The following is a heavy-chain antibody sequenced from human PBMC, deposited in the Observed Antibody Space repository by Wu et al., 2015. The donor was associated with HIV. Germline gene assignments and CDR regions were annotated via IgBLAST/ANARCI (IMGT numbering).Heavy chain of an antibody. V-gene: IGHV1-69*05. J-gene: IGHJ1*01. D-gene: IGHD2-2*02. Sequence: QVQLVQSGAEVRKPGSSVKVSCKTSGGGFSSYAISWVRQAPGQGLEWMGGITGMFGTVNYGQKFQGRVTITTDEITSTSYMELTSLRSEDTAVYYCARDVEGDCSSTNCYTEYFQHVGPGPPWSTVSS. CDR2: ITGMFGTV. CDR3: ARDVEGDCSSTNCYTEYFQH. CDR1: GGGFSSYA.